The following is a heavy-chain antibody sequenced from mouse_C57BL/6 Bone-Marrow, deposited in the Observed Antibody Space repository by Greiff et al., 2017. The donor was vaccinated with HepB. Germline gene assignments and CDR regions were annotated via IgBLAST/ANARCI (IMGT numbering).Heavy chain of an antibody. Sequence: VQLQQSGAELVRPGASVTLSCKASGYTFTDYEMHWVKQTPVHGLEWIGAIDPETGGTAYNQKFKGKAILTADKSSSTAYMELRSLTSEDSAVYYCTSLRSGYFDVWGTGTTVTVSS. J-gene: IGHJ1*03. CDR1: GYTFTDYE. D-gene: IGHD1-1*01. V-gene: IGHV1-15*01. CDR2: IDPETGGT. CDR3: TSLRSGYFDV.